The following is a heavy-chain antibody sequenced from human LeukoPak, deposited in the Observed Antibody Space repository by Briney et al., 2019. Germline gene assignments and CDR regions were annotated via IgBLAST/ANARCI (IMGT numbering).Heavy chain of an antibody. J-gene: IGHJ3*02. CDR3: ARMGNAFDI. Sequence: PGGSLRLSCAASGFAFGDFWMSWVRQTPGKGLESVANIKQDGSAKEYVDSVKGRFTISRDNAKNTLYLQMNSLRAEDTAVYYCARMGNAFDIWGQGTMVTVSS. D-gene: IGHD7-27*01. CDR2: IKQDGSAK. CDR1: GFAFGDFW. V-gene: IGHV3-7*01.